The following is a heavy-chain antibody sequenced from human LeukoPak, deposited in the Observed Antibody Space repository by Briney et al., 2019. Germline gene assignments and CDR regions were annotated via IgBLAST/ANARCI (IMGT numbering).Heavy chain of an antibody. J-gene: IGHJ4*02. CDR1: GFTFTNAW. D-gene: IGHD2/OR15-2a*01. Sequence: PGGSLRVSCTASGFTFTNAWMNWVRQAPGKGLEWIGQIKSKTDGGTTDYVAPVKGRFTISGDDSKNTLYLQMNSLRTEDTAVYYCTTNLSTTAIDYWGQGTLVTVSS. CDR2: IKSKTDGGTT. V-gene: IGHV3-15*01. CDR3: TTNLSTTAIDY.